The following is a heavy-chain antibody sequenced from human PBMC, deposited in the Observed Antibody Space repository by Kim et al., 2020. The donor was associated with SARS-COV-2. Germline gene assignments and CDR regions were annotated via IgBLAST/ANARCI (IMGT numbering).Heavy chain of an antibody. Sequence: GGSLRLSCAVSGFTFSSYGMHWVRQAPGKGLEWVSVISYDGENKYYGEAVKGRFTISRDNSKNTLDLQIHSLRVEDTAVYYCAKEDAVAVAGGFDCWGQGALVTVSS. V-gene: IGHV3-30*18. D-gene: IGHD6-19*01. CDR2: ISYDGENK. CDR1: GFTFSSYG. J-gene: IGHJ4*02. CDR3: AKEDAVAVAGGFDC.